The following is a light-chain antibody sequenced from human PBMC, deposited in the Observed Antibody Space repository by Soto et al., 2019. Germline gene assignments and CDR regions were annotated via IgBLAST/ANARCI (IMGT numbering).Light chain of an antibody. CDR1: SSDVGGYNY. CDR3: NSYTSKSTGV. CDR2: EVS. V-gene: IGLV2-14*01. Sequence: QSALTQPRSVSGSPGQSVTISCTGTSSDVGGYNYVSWYQQHPGKAPKLMIYEVSNRPSGVSNRFSGSKSGNTASLTISGLQAEDEADYYCNSYTSKSTGVFGTGTKLTVL. J-gene: IGLJ1*01.